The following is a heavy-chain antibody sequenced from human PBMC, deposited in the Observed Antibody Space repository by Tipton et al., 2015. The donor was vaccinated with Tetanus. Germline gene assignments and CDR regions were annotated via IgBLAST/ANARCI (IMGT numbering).Heavy chain of an antibody. V-gene: IGHV3-48*03. CDR3: ARHAFSSGCFDW. J-gene: IGHJ4*02. Sequence: QLVQSGGGLVQPGGSLRLSCAASGFSFSAYEMSWVRQAPGMGLEWVAYISNVGASIYYAESVKGRFTISGDNAKNSVHLQMNSLRAGDTAVYYGARHAFSSGCFDWWGQGTLVTVSS. CDR2: ISNVGASI. D-gene: IGHD6-25*01. CDR1: GFSFSAYE.